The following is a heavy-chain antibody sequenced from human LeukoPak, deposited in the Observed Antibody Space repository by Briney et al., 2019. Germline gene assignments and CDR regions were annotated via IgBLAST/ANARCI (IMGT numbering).Heavy chain of an antibody. CDR1: GGSLSTHH. Sequence: PSETLSLTCVVSGGSLSTHHWSWIRQSPGRGLEWIGYISDSGSTNYNPSLKSRVTISVDTSKNQFSLKLSSVTAADTAVYYCARRRGKWDVNWFDPWGPGTLVTVSS. V-gene: IGHV4-59*11. J-gene: IGHJ5*02. CDR2: ISDSGST. D-gene: IGHD1-26*01. CDR3: ARRRGKWDVNWFDP.